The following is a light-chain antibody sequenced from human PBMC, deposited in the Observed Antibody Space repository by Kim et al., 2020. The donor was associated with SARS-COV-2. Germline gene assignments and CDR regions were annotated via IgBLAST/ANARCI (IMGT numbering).Light chain of an antibody. CDR3: QQYHNWPLT. J-gene: IGKJ4*01. CDR2: DTS. Sequence: SPGENVTPSCWASHSVSGNLAWYQQKPGQAPRLLISDTSTKATGTPARFSGSGSGTEFTLTISGLQSEDFAVYYCQQYHNWPLTFGGGTKVDIK. V-gene: IGKV3-15*01. CDR1: HSVSGN.